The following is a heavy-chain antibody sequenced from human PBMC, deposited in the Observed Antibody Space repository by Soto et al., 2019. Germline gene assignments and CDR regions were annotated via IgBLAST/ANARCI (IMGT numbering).Heavy chain of an antibody. D-gene: IGHD1-1*01. CDR1: GGSISSSSYY. CDR3: ARQRGAGTYWFDP. Sequence: QLQLQESGPGLVKPSETLSLTCTVSGGSISSSSYYWGWIRQPPGQGMEWIGSIHYTGSTYYNPSLSSRVTISVETSENQFSLRLSSVTASHTAVHYCARQRGAGTYWFDPWGQGTPVTVSS. V-gene: IGHV4-39*01. J-gene: IGHJ5*01. CDR2: IHYTGST.